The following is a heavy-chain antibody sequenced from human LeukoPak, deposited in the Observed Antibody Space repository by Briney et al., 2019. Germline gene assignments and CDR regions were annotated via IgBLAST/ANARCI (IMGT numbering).Heavy chain of an antibody. D-gene: IGHD6-13*01. CDR1: GGSISGSSYY. J-gene: IGHJ6*02. Sequence: SETLSLTCTVSGGSISGSSYYWGWIRQPPGKGLEWIGYIYYSGSTNYNPSLKSRVTISVDTSKNQFSLKLSSVTAADTAVYYCARSGEYSSSWLSRYYYYGMDVWGQGTTVTVSS. CDR3: ARSGEYSSSWLSRYYYYGMDV. CDR2: IYYSGST. V-gene: IGHV4-61*05.